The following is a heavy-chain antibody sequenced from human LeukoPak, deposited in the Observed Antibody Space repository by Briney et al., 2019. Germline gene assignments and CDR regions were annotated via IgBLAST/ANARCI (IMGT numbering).Heavy chain of an antibody. CDR3: ARGTPGSYLGY. V-gene: IGHV1-2*04. D-gene: IGHD3-16*02. CDR1: GYTFTGYY. CDR2: INPNSGGT. Sequence: ASVKVSCKASGYTFTGYYMHWVRQAPGQGLEWMGWINPNSGGTNYAQKFKGWVTLTRDTSVNTTYMELSRLTSDVTAVYFCARGTPGSYLGYWGQGTLVTVSP. J-gene: IGHJ4*02.